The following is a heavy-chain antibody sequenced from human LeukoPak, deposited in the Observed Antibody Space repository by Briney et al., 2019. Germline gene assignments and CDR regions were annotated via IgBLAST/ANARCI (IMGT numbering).Heavy chain of an antibody. V-gene: IGHV4-39*01. CDR2: IYYSGST. CDR3: ARTDYDFWSGSPYYFDY. J-gene: IGHJ4*02. D-gene: IGHD3-3*01. CDR1: GGSISSSSYY. Sequence: PSETLSLTCTVSGGSISSSSYYWGWIRQPPGKGLEWIGRIYYSGSTYYNPSLKSRVTISVDTSKNQFSLKLSSVTAADTAVYYCARTDYDFWSGSPYYFDYWGQGTLVTVSS.